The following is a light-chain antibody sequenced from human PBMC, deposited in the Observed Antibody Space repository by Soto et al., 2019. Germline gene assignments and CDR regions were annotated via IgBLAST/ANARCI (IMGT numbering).Light chain of an antibody. Sequence: ESVLTQSQGTLSVSPGERVTLSCRASQTFGRTYLAWYQQKPGQSPRLLIYDASSRATGIPDRFSGSGSGTDFTLTISRLESEDYAVYHCLQFGTSPLYTFGQGTKVEIK. J-gene: IGKJ2*01. CDR1: QTFGRTY. CDR2: DAS. CDR3: LQFGTSPLYT. V-gene: IGKV3-20*01.